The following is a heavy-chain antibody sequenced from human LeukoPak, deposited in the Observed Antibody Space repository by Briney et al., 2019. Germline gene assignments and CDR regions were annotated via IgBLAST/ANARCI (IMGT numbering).Heavy chain of an antibody. V-gene: IGHV3-9*03. Sequence: GGSLRLSCAASGFTFSSYAMSWVRQAPGKGLEWVSGISWNSGSIGYADSVKGRFTISRDNAKNSLYLQMNSLRAEDMALYYCAKSAGSVAGPHDAFDIWGQGTMVTVSS. J-gene: IGHJ3*02. CDR2: ISWNSGSI. CDR3: AKSAGSVAGPHDAFDI. D-gene: IGHD6-19*01. CDR1: GFTFSSYA.